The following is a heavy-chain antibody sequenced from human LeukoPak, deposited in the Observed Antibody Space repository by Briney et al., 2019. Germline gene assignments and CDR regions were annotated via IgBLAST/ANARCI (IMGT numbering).Heavy chain of an antibody. Sequence: GGSLRLSCAASGFTFSSYSMNWVRQAPGKGLEWVSSISSSSSYIYYADSVKGRFTISRDNAKNSLYLQMNSLRAEDTAVYYCAKTSTEWDYDFWSGLMGWFDPWGQGTLVTVSS. CDR2: ISSSSSYI. J-gene: IGHJ5*02. CDR1: GFTFSSYS. CDR3: AKTSTEWDYDFWSGLMGWFDP. D-gene: IGHD3-3*01. V-gene: IGHV3-21*04.